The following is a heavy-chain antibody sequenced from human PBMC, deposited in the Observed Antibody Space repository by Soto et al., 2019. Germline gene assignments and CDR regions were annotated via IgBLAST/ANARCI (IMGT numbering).Heavy chain of an antibody. J-gene: IGHJ6*02. V-gene: IGHV4-30-4*01. CDR2: IYYSGST. Sequence: SETLSLTCTVSGGSISSGDYYWSWIRQPPGKGLEWIGYIYYSGSTYYNPSLKSRVTISVDTSKNQFSLKLSSVTAADTAVYYCARDCEDRNYDYYGMDVWGQGTTVTAP. CDR1: GGSISSGDYY. CDR3: ARDCEDRNYDYYGMDV.